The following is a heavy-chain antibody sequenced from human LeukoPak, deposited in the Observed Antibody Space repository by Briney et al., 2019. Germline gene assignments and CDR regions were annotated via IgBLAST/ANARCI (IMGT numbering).Heavy chain of an antibody. CDR2: IYTSGST. CDR3: ARETYYYDSSGYKDGAFDI. Sequence: SETLSLTCTVSGGSISSYYWSWIRQPAGKGLEWIGRIYTSGSTNYNPSLKSRVTMSVDMSKNQFSLKLSSVTAADTAVYYCARETYYYDSSGYKDGAFDIWGQGTMVTVSS. V-gene: IGHV4-4*07. J-gene: IGHJ3*02. D-gene: IGHD3-22*01. CDR1: GGSISSYY.